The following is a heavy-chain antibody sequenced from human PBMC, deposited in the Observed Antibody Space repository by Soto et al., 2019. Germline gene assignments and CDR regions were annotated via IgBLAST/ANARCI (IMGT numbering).Heavy chain of an antibody. CDR3: ARVYYDSSGYYYAAVY. D-gene: IGHD3-22*01. V-gene: IGHV1-3*01. J-gene: IGHJ4*02. Sequence: GASVKVSCKASGYTFTSYAMHWVRQAPGQRLEWMGSINAGSGNTKYSQKFQGRVTMTRDTSASTAYMELSSLRSEDTAVYYCARVYYDSSGYYYAAVYWGQGTPVTVSS. CDR1: GYTFTSYA. CDR2: INAGSGNT.